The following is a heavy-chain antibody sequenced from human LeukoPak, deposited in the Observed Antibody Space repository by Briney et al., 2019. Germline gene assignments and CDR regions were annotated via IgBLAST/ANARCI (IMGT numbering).Heavy chain of an antibody. CDR1: GFTFDDYG. CDR3: ARSPVAGPPNYFDY. Sequence: GGSLRLSCAASGFTFDDYGMSWVRQAPGKGLEWVSGLSGSGGSTYYSDSVKGRFTISRDNSKNTLYLQIDFLTAEDTAVYYCARSPVAGPPNYFDYLGQGTLVTVSS. D-gene: IGHD6-19*01. CDR2: LSGSGGST. V-gene: IGHV3-23*01. J-gene: IGHJ4*02.